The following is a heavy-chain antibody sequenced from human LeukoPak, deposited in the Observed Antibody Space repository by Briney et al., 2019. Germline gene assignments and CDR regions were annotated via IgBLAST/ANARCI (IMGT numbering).Heavy chain of an antibody. V-gene: IGHV4-34*01. CDR1: GGSFSGYY. D-gene: IGHD5-12*01. Sequence: KPSETLSLTCAVYGGSFSGYYWSWIRQPPGKGLEWIGEINHSGSTNYNPPLKSRVTISVDTSKNQFSLKLSSVTAADTAVYYCARNPVATPIDYWGQGTLVIVSS. CDR2: INHSGST. J-gene: IGHJ4*02. CDR3: ARNPVATPIDY.